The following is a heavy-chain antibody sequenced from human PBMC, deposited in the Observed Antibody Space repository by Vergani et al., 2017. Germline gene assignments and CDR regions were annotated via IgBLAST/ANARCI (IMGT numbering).Heavy chain of an antibody. V-gene: IGHV1-69*01. CDR1: GYPFTGYY. CDR2: VLPMFNIA. Sequence: QVQLVQSGAEVKKPGASVKVSCKASGYPFTGYYMHWVRQAPGQGLEWMGGVLPMFNIANYAQKFQGKVTIIADESTSTVYMDLNSLRSEDTAVYYCARVIDCSGGSCYSGMKFWGQGTLVTVSS. J-gene: IGHJ4*02. D-gene: IGHD2-15*01. CDR3: ARVIDCSGGSCYSGMKF.